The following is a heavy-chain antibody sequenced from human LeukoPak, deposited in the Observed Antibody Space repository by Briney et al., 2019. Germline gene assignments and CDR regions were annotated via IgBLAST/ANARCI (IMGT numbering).Heavy chain of an antibody. CDR2: IYSSGST. CDR3: ARLGCQLVA. V-gene: IGHV4-39*07. Sequence: SETLSLTCTVSGASISGSGYYWGWIRQPPGKGLEWIGSIYSSGSTYYNPSLKSRVTISVDTSKNQFSLKLSSVTAADTAVYYCARLGCQLVAWGQGTLVTVSS. D-gene: IGHD6-6*01. J-gene: IGHJ5*02. CDR1: GASISGSGYY.